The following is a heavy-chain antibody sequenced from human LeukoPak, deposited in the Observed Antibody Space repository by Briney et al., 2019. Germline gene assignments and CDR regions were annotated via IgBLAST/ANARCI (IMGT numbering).Heavy chain of an antibody. CDR1: GFAFSFYA. CDR3: LKDFLGGWYGYFDY. D-gene: IGHD6-19*01. V-gene: IGHV3-23*01. CDR2: LNANSVNT. Sequence: TGGSLRLSCAASGFAFSFYAMAWVRQAPGKGLEWVSTLNANSVNTYYAASVKGRFTTSRDNAKNSLYLQMNSLRVEDTAIYYCLKDFLGGWYGYFDYWGQGTLVTVSS. J-gene: IGHJ4*02.